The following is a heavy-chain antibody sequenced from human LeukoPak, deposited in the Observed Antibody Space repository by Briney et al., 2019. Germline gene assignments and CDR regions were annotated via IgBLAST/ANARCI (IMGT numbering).Heavy chain of an antibody. Sequence: GSLRLSCAASGFTFSRYNMNWVRQAPGKGLEWVSYISTTSSLIYYADSVKGRFTISRDNAKNSLDLQMNSLRAEDTAFYYCVKDRKSRDLDSLDIWGQGTMVTVSS. CDR2: ISTTSSLI. J-gene: IGHJ3*02. V-gene: IGHV3-48*04. CDR1: GFTFSRYN. CDR3: VKDRKSRDLDSLDI. D-gene: IGHD5-24*01.